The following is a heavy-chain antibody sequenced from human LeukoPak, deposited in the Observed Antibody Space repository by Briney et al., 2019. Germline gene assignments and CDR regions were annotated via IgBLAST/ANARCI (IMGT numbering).Heavy chain of an antibody. CDR3: ARTPRASGSRYYFDY. J-gene: IGHJ4*02. Sequence: PSETLSLTCAVYGGSFSGYYWSWIRQPPGKGLEWIGEINHSGSTNYNPSLKSRVTISVGTSKNQFSLKLSSVTAADTAVYYCARTPRASGSRYYFDYWGQGTLVTVSS. V-gene: IGHV4-34*09. CDR2: INHSGST. D-gene: IGHD1-26*01. CDR1: GGSFSGYY.